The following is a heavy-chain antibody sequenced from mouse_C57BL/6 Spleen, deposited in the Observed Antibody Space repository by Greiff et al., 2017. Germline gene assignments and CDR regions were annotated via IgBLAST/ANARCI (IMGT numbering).Heavy chain of an antibody. D-gene: IGHD4-1*01. Sequence: EVKLMESGPGLVKPSQSLSLTCSVTGYSITSGYYWNLIRQFPGNKLEWMGYISYDGSNNYNQSLKNRNSLTRDTSKNRFFLNLNSETTEDTATYYCARATGRFAYWGQGTLVTVSA. CDR1: GYSITSGYY. V-gene: IGHV3-6*01. CDR3: ARATGRFAY. CDR2: ISYDGSN. J-gene: IGHJ3*01.